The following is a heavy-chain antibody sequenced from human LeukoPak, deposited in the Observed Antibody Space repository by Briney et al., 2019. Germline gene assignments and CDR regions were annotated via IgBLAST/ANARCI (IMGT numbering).Heavy chain of an antibody. D-gene: IGHD5-12*01. CDR2: FSGGGDHT. J-gene: IGHJ4*02. CDR3: AKDSGYDFFVDYFDY. CDR1: GFTFSGYA. Sequence: GGSLRLSCAASGFTFSGYAMSWVRQAPGKGLEWVSTFSGGGDHTYYADSVKGRFTISRDNSKNTLHLQMNSLRVEDTAVYYCAKDSGYDFFVDYFDYWGQGTLVTVSS. V-gene: IGHV3-23*01.